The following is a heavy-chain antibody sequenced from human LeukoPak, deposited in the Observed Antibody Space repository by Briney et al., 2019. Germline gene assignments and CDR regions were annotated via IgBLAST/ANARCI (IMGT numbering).Heavy chain of an antibody. CDR2: IKQDGSEK. CDR1: GFTFSSYW. CDR3: AKDGVPSRYFGRNYFDY. J-gene: IGHJ4*02. D-gene: IGHD3-9*01. V-gene: IGHV3-7*01. Sequence: PGGSLRLSCAASGFTFSSYWMSWVRQAPGKGLEWVANIKQDGSEKYYVDSVKGRFTISRDNFKNTLYLKMNNLRAEDTAVYYCAKDGVPSRYFGRNYFDYWGQGALVTVSS.